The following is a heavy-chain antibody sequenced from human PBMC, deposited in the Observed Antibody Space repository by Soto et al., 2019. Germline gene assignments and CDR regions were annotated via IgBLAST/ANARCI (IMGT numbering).Heavy chain of an antibody. CDR1: GFTFSSYG. CDR3: ARGLLSLYCSGGSCYSGHYYYGMDV. V-gene: IGHV3-33*01. D-gene: IGHD2-15*01. CDR2: IWYDGSNK. Sequence: PGGSLRLSCAASGFTFSSYGMHWVRQAPGKGLEWVAVIWYDGSNKYYADSVKGRFTISRDNSKNTLYLQMNSLRAEDTAVYYCARGLLSLYCSGGSCYSGHYYYGMDVWGQGTTVTVSS. J-gene: IGHJ6*02.